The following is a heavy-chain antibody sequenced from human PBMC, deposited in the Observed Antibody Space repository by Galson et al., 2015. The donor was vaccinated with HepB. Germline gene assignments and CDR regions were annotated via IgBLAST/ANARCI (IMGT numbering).Heavy chain of an antibody. Sequence: SVKVSCKASGYTFTSYGISWVRQAPGQGLEWMGWISAYNGNTNYAQKLQGRVTMTTDTSTSTAYMELSILRSEDTAVYYCARDSAARLYGMDVWGQGTTVTVSS. CDR3: ARDSAARLYGMDV. J-gene: IGHJ6*02. D-gene: IGHD6-6*01. V-gene: IGHV1-18*04. CDR2: ISAYNGNT. CDR1: GYTFTSYG.